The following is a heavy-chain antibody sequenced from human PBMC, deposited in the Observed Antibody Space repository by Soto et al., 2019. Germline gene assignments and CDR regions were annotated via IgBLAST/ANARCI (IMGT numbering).Heavy chain of an antibody. CDR3: ARGGGVREQWLVQDLDF. D-gene: IGHD6-19*01. CDR2: IYVTGST. Sequence: SETLSLTCAVSGGSISSGGYSWSWIRQPPGKRLEWIGYIYVTGSTYYNPSLKSRVTISVDTSKNQFSLKLNSVTAADTAVYYCARGGGVREQWLVQDLDFWGQGALVTVSS. CDR1: GGSISSGGYS. V-gene: IGHV4-61*08. J-gene: IGHJ4*02.